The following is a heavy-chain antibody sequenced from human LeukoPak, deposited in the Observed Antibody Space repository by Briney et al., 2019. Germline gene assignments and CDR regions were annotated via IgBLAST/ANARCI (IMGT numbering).Heavy chain of an antibody. CDR2: INSDGINT. J-gene: IGHJ3*02. CDR3: AKKLERPQNAFDI. V-gene: IGHV3-74*01. CDR1: GFTFSNYW. Sequence: PGGSLRLSCAASGFTFSNYWMHWVRQAPGKGLVWVSRINSDGINTSYADSVKGRFTISRDNSKNTLYLQMNSLRAEDTAVYYCAKKLERPQNAFDIWGQGTMVTVSS. D-gene: IGHD1-1*01.